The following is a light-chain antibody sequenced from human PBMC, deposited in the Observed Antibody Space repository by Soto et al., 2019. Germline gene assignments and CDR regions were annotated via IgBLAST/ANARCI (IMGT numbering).Light chain of an antibody. V-gene: IGKV3-15*01. J-gene: IGKJ1*01. CDR3: QQYGSSGT. Sequence: EIVMTQSPATLSVSPGEKATLSCGAGQTLGSKLACYQHKPGQAPRLLISGASTRASGVPARFSGSGSGTDFTLTISRLEPEDFAVYYCQQYGSSGTFGQGTKVDI. CDR1: QTLGSK. CDR2: GAS.